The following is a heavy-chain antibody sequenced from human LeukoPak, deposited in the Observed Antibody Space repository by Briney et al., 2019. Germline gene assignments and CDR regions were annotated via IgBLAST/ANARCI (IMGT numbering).Heavy chain of an antibody. CDR1: GFTVSCYP. D-gene: IGHD6-19*01. CDR2: MSGSGAST. J-gene: IGHJ4*02. V-gene: IGHV3-23*01. Sequence: TGVSVTLSCAASGFTVSCYPMMWLRQAPGKGGEGFIDMSGSGASTDYADSVKSRLPISRDNSKTTLSLQMNSLSTEKTAESYCAKGSDISGCYAVDYWGQGTLVTVSS. CDR3: AKGSDISGCYAVDY.